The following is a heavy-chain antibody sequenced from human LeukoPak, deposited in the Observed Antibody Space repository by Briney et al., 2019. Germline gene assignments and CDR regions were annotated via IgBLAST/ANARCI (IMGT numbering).Heavy chain of an antibody. J-gene: IGHJ4*02. CDR2: IVVGSGNT. D-gene: IGHD5-12*01. CDR1: GFTFTSSA. Sequence: GASVKVSCKASGFTFTSSAVQWVRQARGQRLEWIGWIVVGSGNTNYAQKFRERVTITRDMSTSTAYMELSSLRSEDTAVYYCAAAEYSGLHVNDYWGQGTLVTVSS. CDR3: AAAEYSGLHVNDY. V-gene: IGHV1-58*01.